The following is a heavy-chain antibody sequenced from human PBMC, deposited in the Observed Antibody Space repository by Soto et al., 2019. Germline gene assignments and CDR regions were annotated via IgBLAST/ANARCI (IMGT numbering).Heavy chain of an antibody. CDR2: INSNSSST. Sequence: PGGSLRLSCAASGFTFSSYWMHWVRQAPGKGLVWVSRINSNSSSTSYADSVKGRFTISRDNAKNTLYLQMNSLRAEDTAVYYCAKSRRGVFPPFDYWGPGPLVTVSS. D-gene: IGHD3-10*01. V-gene: IGHV3-74*01. J-gene: IGHJ4*02. CDR1: GFTFSSYW. CDR3: AKSRRGVFPPFDY.